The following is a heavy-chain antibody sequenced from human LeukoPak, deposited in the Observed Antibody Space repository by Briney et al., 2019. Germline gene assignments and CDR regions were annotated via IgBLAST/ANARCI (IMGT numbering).Heavy chain of an antibody. CDR3: AKDRYSNYGNWFDP. D-gene: IGHD4-11*01. CDR1: GFTFSSYA. J-gene: IGHJ5*02. Sequence: GGSLRLSCAASGFTFSSYAMNWVRQAPGKGLEWVSGISGSGGSTYYADSVKGRFTISRDNSKNTLYLQMNGLGAEDTAVYYCAKDRYSNYGNWFDPWGQGTLVTVFS. V-gene: IGHV3-23*01. CDR2: ISGSGGST.